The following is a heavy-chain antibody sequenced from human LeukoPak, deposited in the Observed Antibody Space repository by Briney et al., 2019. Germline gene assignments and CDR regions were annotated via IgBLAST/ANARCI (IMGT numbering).Heavy chain of an antibody. CDR1: GFTFSSYW. CDR2: IKQDGSEK. D-gene: IGHD5-12*01. Sequence: GGSLRLSCAASGFTFSSYWMSWVRQAPGKGLEWVANIKQDGSEKYYVDSVKGRFTISRDNAKNSLYLHMNSLRAEDTAVYYCARVGYSGYENAYDIWGQGTMVTVSS. J-gene: IGHJ3*02. V-gene: IGHV3-7*01. CDR3: ARVGYSGYENAYDI.